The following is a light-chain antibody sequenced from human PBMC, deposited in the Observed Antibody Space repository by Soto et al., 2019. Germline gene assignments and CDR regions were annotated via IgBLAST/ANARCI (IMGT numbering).Light chain of an antibody. CDR2: STN. J-gene: IGLJ2*01. CDR3: VLYMGSGISV. V-gene: IGLV8-61*01. Sequence: QTVVTQEPSFSVSPGRTVTLTCGLSSGSVSTRYYPSWYQQTPGQAPRTLIYSTNPRSSGVPDRFSGSILGNKAALTITGGQADDESDYYCVLYMGSGISVFGGGTKLTVL. CDR1: SGSVSTRYY.